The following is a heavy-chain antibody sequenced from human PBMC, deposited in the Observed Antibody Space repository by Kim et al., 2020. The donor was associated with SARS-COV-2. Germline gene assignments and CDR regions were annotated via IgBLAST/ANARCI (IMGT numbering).Heavy chain of an antibody. Sequence: AVSVKSRITINPDTSKNQFSLQLNSVTPGDTAVYYCARGDYSSTSSTFDYWGQGTLVTVSS. V-gene: IGHV6-1*01. J-gene: IGHJ4*02. D-gene: IGHD6-13*01. CDR3: ARGDYSSTSSTFDY.